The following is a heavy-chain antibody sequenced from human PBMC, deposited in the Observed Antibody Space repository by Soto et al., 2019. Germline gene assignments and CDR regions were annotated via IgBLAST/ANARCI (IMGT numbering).Heavy chain of an antibody. CDR3: ARDPYSSSWYKVNNWFDP. J-gene: IGHJ5*02. V-gene: IGHV1-18*01. D-gene: IGHD6-13*01. CDR2: ISAYNGNT. CDR1: GYTFTSYG. Sequence: QVQLVQSGAEVKKPGASVKVSCKASGYTFTSYGISWVRQAPGQGLEWMGWISAYNGNTNYAQKLQSRVTMTTDTSTSTAYMELRSLRSDDTAVYYCARDPYSSSWYKVNNWFDPWGQGTLVTVSS.